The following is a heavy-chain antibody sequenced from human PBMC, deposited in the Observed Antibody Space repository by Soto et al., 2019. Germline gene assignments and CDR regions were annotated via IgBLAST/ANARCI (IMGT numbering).Heavy chain of an antibody. Sequence: GGSLRLSCAASGFTFSSYGMHWVRQAPGKGLEWVAVIWYDGSNKYYADSVKGRFTISRDNSKNTLYLQMNSLRAEDTAVYYCARDLLLYSSSSNFDYWGQGTLVTVSS. J-gene: IGHJ4*02. V-gene: IGHV3-33*01. CDR2: IWYDGSNK. CDR3: ARDLLLYSSSSNFDY. CDR1: GFTFSSYG. D-gene: IGHD6-6*01.